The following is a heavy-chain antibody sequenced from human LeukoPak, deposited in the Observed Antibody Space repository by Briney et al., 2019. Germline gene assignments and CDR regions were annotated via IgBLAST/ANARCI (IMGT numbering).Heavy chain of an antibody. V-gene: IGHV1-18*01. CDR3: STMRYYDSSGNYPHFDY. CDR1: GYTFTSYG. Sequence: ASVKVSCKASGYTFTSYGISWVPQAPGQGLEWMGWISAYNGNTNYAQKLQGRVTMTTDTSTSTAYMELRSLRPDGTAVYYCSTMRYYDSSGNYPHFDYWGQGTLVTVSS. D-gene: IGHD3-22*01. CDR2: ISAYNGNT. J-gene: IGHJ4*02.